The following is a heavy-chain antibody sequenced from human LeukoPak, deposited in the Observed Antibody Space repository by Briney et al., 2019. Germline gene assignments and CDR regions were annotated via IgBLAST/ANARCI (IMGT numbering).Heavy chain of an antibody. CDR3: ARDFTQWLVDPELDY. CDR1: GFTFSSYS. D-gene: IGHD6-19*01. CDR2: ISSSSYI. J-gene: IGHJ4*02. Sequence: GGSLRISCAASGFTFSSYSMKWVRQAPGKGLEWGSSISSSSYIYYADSVKGRFTISRDNAKNSLYLQMDSLRAEDTAVYYCARDFTQWLVDPELDYWGQGTLVTVSS. V-gene: IGHV3-21*01.